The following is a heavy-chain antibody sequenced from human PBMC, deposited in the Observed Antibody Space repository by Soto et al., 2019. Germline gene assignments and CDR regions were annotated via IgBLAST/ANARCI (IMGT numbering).Heavy chain of an antibody. V-gene: IGHV4-4*02. D-gene: IGHD6-13*01. J-gene: IGHJ4*02. CDR2: IYHSGST. CDR3: ARDLGSWYGAGY. Sequence: SENLSLTCAVSGGSISSSNWWRWVRQPPGKGLEWIGEIYHSGSTNYNPSLKSRVTISVDKSKNQFSLKLSSVTAADTAVYYCARDLGSWYGAGYWGQGTLVTVS. CDR1: GGSISSSNW.